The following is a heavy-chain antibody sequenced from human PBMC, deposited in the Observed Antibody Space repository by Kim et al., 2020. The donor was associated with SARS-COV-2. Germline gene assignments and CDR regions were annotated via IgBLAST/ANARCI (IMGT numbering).Heavy chain of an antibody. D-gene: IGHD3-22*01. CDR2: IYSGGST. Sequence: GGSLRLSCAASGFTVSSNYMSWVRQAPGKGLEWVSVIYSGGSTYYVDSVKGRFTISRDNSKNTLYLQMNSLRAEDTAVYYCARESYYDSSGIVYYGMDVWGQGTTVTVSS. V-gene: IGHV3-66*01. CDR3: ARESYYDSSGIVYYGMDV. CDR1: GFTVSSNY. J-gene: IGHJ6*02.